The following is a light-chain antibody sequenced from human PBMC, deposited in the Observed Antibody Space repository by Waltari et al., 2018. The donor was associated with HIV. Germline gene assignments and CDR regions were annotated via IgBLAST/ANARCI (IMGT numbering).Light chain of an antibody. CDR2: RNN. V-gene: IGLV1-47*01. CDR3: AAWDDSLSGWV. CDR1: SSNIGSNY. J-gene: IGLJ3*02. Sequence: QSVLTQPPSASGTPGQRVTISCSGSSSNIGSNYVSWYQHLPGTAPKLLINRNNQRPSGVPDRFSGSKAGTSASLAISGLRSEDESDYYCAAWDDSLSGWVFGGGTKLTVL.